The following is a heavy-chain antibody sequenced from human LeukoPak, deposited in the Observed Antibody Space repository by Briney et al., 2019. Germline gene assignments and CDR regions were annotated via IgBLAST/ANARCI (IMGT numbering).Heavy chain of an antibody. Sequence: GASVKVSCKASGYTFTSYYMHWVRQAPGQGLEWMGIINPSGGSTSYAQKFQGRVTITADESTSTVYLELTTLRSDDTAVYYCAREDQGDGPICGDFEFWGQGTLVTVSS. CDR1: GYTFTSYY. V-gene: IGHV1-46*01. D-gene: IGHD3-16*01. J-gene: IGHJ4*02. CDR2: INPSGGST. CDR3: AREDQGDGPICGDFEF.